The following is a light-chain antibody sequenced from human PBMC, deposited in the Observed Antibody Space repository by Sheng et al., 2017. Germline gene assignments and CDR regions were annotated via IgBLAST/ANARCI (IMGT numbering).Light chain of an antibody. CDR2: DVN. CDR3: CSYAGDFHA. CDR1: SSDIGAYNF. J-gene: IGLJ3*02. V-gene: IGLV2-11*01. Sequence: QSALTQPRSVSGSPGQSVTISCTGTSSDIGAYNFVSWYQQHPGKAPRLMIYDVNRRPSGVPDRFSGSKSGDTASLTISGLQGDDEAHYYCCSYAGDFHAFGGVTTVTVL.